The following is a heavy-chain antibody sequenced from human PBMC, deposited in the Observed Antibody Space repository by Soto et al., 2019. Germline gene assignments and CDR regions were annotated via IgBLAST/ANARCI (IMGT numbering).Heavy chain of an antibody. D-gene: IGHD5-18*01. V-gene: IGHV4-59*01. CDR1: GASTSNYH. CDR2: VYHRGTT. CDR3: ALGGYNYGRPFDF. J-gene: IGHJ4*02. Sequence: PSETLSLTCSVSGASTSNYHYSWIRQSPGKGLEWIGYVYHRGTTYYTPSLKSRVNMSVDTSTNEFYLNLKSVTAAVTAVYYCALGGYNYGRPFDFWGQGTLVTVSS.